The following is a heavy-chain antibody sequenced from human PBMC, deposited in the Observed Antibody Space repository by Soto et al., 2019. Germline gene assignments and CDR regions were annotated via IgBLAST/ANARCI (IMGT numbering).Heavy chain of an antibody. V-gene: IGHV3-48*01. Sequence: GGSLRLSCAASGFTFSSYIMNWVRQAPGKGLEWVSYISSSSSTTYYADSVKGRFTISRDNSKNTLYLQMNSLRAEDTAVYYCARQIVVVVAATSDYFDYWGQGTLVTVSS. CDR1: GFTFSSYI. CDR2: ISSSSSTT. CDR3: ARQIVVVVAATSDYFDY. J-gene: IGHJ4*02. D-gene: IGHD2-15*01.